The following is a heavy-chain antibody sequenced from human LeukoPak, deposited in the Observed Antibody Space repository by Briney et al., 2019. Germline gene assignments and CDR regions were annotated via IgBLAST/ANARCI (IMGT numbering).Heavy chain of an antibody. CDR1: GGSISSYY. D-gene: IGHD3-22*01. J-gene: IGHJ4*02. CDR2: IYYSGST. CDR3: ARVWYYDSSGHFDY. V-gene: IGHV4-59*01. Sequence: SETLSLTCTVCGGSISSYYWSWIRQPPGKGLEGIGDIYYSGSTNYNPSLKSRVTISVDTSKNHFPLKLSSVTAADTAVYYCARVWYYDSSGHFDYWGQGTLVTVSS.